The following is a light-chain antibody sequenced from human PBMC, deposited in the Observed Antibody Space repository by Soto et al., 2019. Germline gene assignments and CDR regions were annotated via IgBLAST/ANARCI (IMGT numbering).Light chain of an antibody. CDR2: GSS. J-gene: IGKJ2*01. CDR1: QTVSGNY. Sequence: EIVLTQSPGILSLSPGERATLSCRASQTVSGNYLAWYQQKPGQSPRLLIYGSSDRATGIRDRFSGSGSGTDFTLTINRVEPEDFAVYYCQQYGSSPPYTFGQGTTLEI. CDR3: QQYGSSPPYT. V-gene: IGKV3-20*01.